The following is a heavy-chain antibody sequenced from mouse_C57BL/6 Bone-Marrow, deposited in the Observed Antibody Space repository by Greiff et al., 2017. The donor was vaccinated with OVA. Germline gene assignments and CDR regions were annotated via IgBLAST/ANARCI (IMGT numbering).Heavy chain of an antibody. J-gene: IGHJ2*01. V-gene: IGHV1-50*01. D-gene: IGHD3-3*01. CDR1: GYTFTSYW. CDR3: AREGDPYFDY. CDR2: IDPSDSYT. Sequence: QLQQPGAELVKPGASVKLSCKASGYTFTSYWMQWVKQRPGQGLEWIGEIDPSDSYTNYNQKFKGKATLTVDTSSSTAYMQLSSLTSEDSAVDYCAREGDPYFDYWGQGTTLTVSS.